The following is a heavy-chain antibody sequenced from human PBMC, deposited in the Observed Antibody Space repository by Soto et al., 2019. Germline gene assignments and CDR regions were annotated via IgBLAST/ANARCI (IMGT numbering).Heavy chain of an antibody. CDR2: IKSKTDGGTT. D-gene: IGHD3-10*01. V-gene: IGHV3-15*01. Sequence: SGGSLRLSCVASGFTFNYAWMTWVRQAPGKGLEWVGRIKSKTDGGTTDYAAPVKGRFTISRDDSKNTLYLQINSLKTEDTAVYYCTTAPARGCRWGQGTLVTVSS. CDR3: TTAPARGCR. CDR1: GFTFNYAW. J-gene: IGHJ4*02.